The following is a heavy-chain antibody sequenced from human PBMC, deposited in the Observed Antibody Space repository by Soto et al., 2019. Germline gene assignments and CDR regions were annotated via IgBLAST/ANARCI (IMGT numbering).Heavy chain of an antibody. CDR3: VRDGRGGWHFDS. CDR2: TKGDGSEM. CDR1: GGALSRYW. J-gene: IGHJ5*01. V-gene: IGHV3-7*01. D-gene: IGHD6-19*01. Sequence: GCLRLSGAGSGGALSRYWMSWNHRVPGKGLEWVANTKGDGSEMYLIDSVAGRFTISRDNARNTVSLQMNNLRVEDTALYYCVRDGRGGWHFDSWGQATLCSVSS.